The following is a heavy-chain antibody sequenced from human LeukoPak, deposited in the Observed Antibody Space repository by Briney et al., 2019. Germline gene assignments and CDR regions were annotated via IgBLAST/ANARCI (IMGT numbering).Heavy chain of an antibody. CDR3: AKDLGVTAGGVIVPNLDY. J-gene: IGHJ4*02. V-gene: IGHV3-23*01. CDR2: ISGSGGST. D-gene: IGHD3-16*02. CDR1: GFTFSSYG. Sequence: GGSLRLSCAASGFTFSSYGMSWVRQAPGKGLEWVSAISGSGGSTYYADSVKGRFTISRDNSKNTLYLQMNSLRAEDTAVYYCAKDLGVTAGGVIVPNLDYWGQGTLVTVSS.